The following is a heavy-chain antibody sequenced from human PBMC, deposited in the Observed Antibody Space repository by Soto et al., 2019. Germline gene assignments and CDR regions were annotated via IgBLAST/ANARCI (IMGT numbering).Heavy chain of an antibody. D-gene: IGHD1-26*01. J-gene: IGHJ4*02. CDR3: AKPSTRPAEGLGRYYSRNIDY. Sequence: GGSLRLSCAASGFTFSSYGMHWVRQAPGKGLEWVAVISYDGSNKYYADSVKGRFTISRDNSKNTLYLQMNSLRAKDTAVYYCAKPSTRPAEGLGRYYSRNIDYWGQGTLVTVSS. V-gene: IGHV3-30*18. CDR1: GFTFSSYG. CDR2: ISYDGSNK.